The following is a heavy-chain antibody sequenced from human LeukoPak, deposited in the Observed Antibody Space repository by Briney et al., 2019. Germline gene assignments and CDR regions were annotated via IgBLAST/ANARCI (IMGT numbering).Heavy chain of an antibody. J-gene: IGHJ5*02. D-gene: IGHD2-21*01. Sequence: PSETLPLTCTVSGGSISSYYWSWIRQPPGKGLEWIGYIYYSGSTNYNPSLKSRVTISVDTSKNQFSLKLSSVTAADTAVYYCARGYSTSWFDPWGQGTLVTVSS. CDR3: ARGYSTSWFDP. CDR2: IYYSGST. CDR1: GGSISSYY. V-gene: IGHV4-59*01.